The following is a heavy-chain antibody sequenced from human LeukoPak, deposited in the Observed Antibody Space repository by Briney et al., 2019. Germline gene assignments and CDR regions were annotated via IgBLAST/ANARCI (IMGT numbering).Heavy chain of an antibody. CDR1: GITFSNYA. Sequence: PGGSLRLSCTALGITFSNYAVHWVRQAPGEGLEWVTVISNDGSVKYYADSVKGRFTISRDNSKNTLYLQMNSLRAEDTAVYFCAKVGGSGTSYYYFGMDVWGQGTTVTVSS. J-gene: IGHJ6*02. CDR2: ISNDGSVK. CDR3: AKVGGSGTSYYYFGMDV. D-gene: IGHD3-10*01. V-gene: IGHV3-30*04.